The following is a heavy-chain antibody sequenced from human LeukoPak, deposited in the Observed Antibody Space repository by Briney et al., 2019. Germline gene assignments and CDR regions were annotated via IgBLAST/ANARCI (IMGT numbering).Heavy chain of an antibody. V-gene: IGHV1-46*01. CDR2: INPSGGST. CDR1: GYTFTSYY. CDR3: ASGITIFGVVKY. J-gene: IGHJ4*02. D-gene: IGHD3-3*01. Sequence: EASVKVSCKASGYTFTSYYMHWVRQAPGQGLEWMGIINPSGGSTSYAQKFQGRVTMTRDTSTSTVYMELSSLRSEDTAVYYRASGITIFGVVKYWGQGTLVTVSS.